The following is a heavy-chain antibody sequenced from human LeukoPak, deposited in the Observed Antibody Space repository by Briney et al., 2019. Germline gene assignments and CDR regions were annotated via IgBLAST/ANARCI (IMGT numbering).Heavy chain of an antibody. D-gene: IGHD6-19*01. CDR3: AKDLAVAGYTDY. CDR2: IKQDGTEK. V-gene: IGHV3-7*03. J-gene: IGHJ4*02. CDR1: GFTFSSYW. Sequence: GGSLRLSCAASGFTFSSYWMSWVRQAPGKGLEWVANIKQDGTEKYYVDSVKGRFTITRDNSKNTLYLQMNSLRAEDTAVYYCAKDLAVAGYTDYWGQGTLVTVSS.